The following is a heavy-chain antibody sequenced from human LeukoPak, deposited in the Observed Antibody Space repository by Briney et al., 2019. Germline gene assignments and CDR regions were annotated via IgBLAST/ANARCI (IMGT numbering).Heavy chain of an antibody. CDR1: GFTFSSYW. V-gene: IGHV3-7*03. J-gene: IGHJ3*02. CDR3: ARDWFAAAGIYDAFDI. CDR2: IKQDGSEK. D-gene: IGHD6-13*01. Sequence: PGGSLRLSCAASGFTFSSYWMSWVRQAPGKGLEWVANIKQDGSEKYYVDSVKGRFTISRDNAKNSLYLQMNSLRAEDTAVYYCARDWFAAAGIYDAFDIWGQGIMVTVSS.